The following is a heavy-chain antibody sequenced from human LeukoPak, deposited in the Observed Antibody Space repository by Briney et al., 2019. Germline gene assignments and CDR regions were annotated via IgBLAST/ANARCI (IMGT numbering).Heavy chain of an antibody. V-gene: IGHV3-43*02. CDR3: AKDHGIAAAYWYFDL. Sequence: GGSLRLSCAASGFTFHDNAMHWVRQAPGKGLEWVSLISGDGGRTYNADSVKGRFTISRDNSKSSLYLQMNSLRTEDTALYYCAKDHGIAAAYWYFDLWGRGTLVTVSS. CDR1: GFTFHDNA. CDR2: ISGDGGRT. J-gene: IGHJ2*01. D-gene: IGHD6-13*01.